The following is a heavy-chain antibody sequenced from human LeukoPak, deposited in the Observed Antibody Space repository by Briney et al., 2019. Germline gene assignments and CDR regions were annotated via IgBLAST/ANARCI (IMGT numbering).Heavy chain of an antibody. CDR1: GFTFSSYG. CDR3: ARDPGDRTYYYGSGSKGDAFDI. J-gene: IGHJ3*02. CDR2: IWYDGSNK. D-gene: IGHD3-10*01. V-gene: IGHV3-33*01. Sequence: PGRSLRPSCAASGFTFSSYGMHWVRQAPGKGLEWVAVIWYDGSNKYYADSVKGRFTISRDNSKNTLYLQMNSLRAEDTAVYYCARDPGDRTYYYGSGSKGDAFDIWGQGTMVTVSS.